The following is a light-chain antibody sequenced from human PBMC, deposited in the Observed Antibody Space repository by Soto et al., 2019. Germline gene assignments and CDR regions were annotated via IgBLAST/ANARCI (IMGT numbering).Light chain of an antibody. Sequence: ALTQPASVSGSPGQSITISCTGTGSDIGNYNYVSWYQQHPGKAPKLMIYGVSNRPSGVSNRFSGSKSGNAASLTISGLQAEDEADYYCSSYTSYTPLWVFAGGTKVT. J-gene: IGLJ3*02. CDR2: GVS. CDR3: SSYTSYTPLWV. CDR1: GSDIGNYNY. V-gene: IGLV2-14*01.